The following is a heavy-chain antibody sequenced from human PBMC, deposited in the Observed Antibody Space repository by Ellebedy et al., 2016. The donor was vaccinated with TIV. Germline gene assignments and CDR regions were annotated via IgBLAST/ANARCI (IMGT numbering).Heavy chain of an antibody. CDR1: GGSISSYY. CDR2: IYYSGST. CDR3: ARNYYDTSGYYHIDY. J-gene: IGHJ4*02. Sequence: MPSETLSLTCTVSGGSISSYYWSWIRQPPRKGLEWIGSIYYSGSTKYNPSLKSRVTISVDTSKNQFSLKLTSVTAADTAVYYCARNYYDTSGYYHIDYWGQGTLVTVSS. V-gene: IGHV4-59*08. D-gene: IGHD3-22*01.